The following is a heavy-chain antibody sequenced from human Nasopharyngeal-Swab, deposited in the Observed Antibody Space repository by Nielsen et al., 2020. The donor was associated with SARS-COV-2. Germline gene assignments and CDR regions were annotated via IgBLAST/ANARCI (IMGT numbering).Heavy chain of an antibody. CDR2: IRSKANSYAT. CDR1: GFTFSGSA. CDR3: TRPLGATVVTALTGYYYYMDV. D-gene: IGHD4-23*01. Sequence: GGSMRLSCAASGFTFSGSAMHWVRQASGKGLEWVGRIRSKANSYATAYAASVKGRFTISRDDSKNTAYLQMNSLKTEDMAVYYCTRPLGATVVTALTGYYYYMDVWGKGTTVTVSS. J-gene: IGHJ6*03. V-gene: IGHV3-73*01.